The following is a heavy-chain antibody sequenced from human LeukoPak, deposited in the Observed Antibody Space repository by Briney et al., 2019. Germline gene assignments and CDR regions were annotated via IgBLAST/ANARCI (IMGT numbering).Heavy chain of an antibody. CDR1: GFTFSSYE. V-gene: IGHV3-48*03. CDR2: ISSSGSTI. D-gene: IGHD6-13*01. Sequence: GGSLRLSCAASGFTFSSYERNWVRQAPGKGLEWVSYISSSGSTIYYADSVKGRFTISRDNAKNSLYLQMNSLRAEDTAVYYCARDQGVPGIAAAGYYFDYWGQGTLVTVSS. J-gene: IGHJ4*02. CDR3: ARDQGVPGIAAAGYYFDY.